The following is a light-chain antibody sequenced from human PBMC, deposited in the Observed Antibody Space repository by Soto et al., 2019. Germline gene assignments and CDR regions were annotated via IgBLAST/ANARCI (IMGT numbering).Light chain of an antibody. V-gene: IGKV3-11*01. CDR1: QSVSTY. CDR3: QQRSNWPPV. Sequence: EIVLTQSPATLSLSPGERATLSCRASQSVSTYVTHLAWYQQKPGQAPRLLIYDASNRATGIPARFSGSGSGTDFTLTISSLEPEDFAVYYCQQRSNWPPVFGGGTKVDIK. CDR2: DAS. J-gene: IGKJ4*01.